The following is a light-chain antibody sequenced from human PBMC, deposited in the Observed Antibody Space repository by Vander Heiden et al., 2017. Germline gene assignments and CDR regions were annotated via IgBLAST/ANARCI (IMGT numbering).Light chain of an antibody. CDR3: QQYGSSPST. J-gene: IGKJ4*01. CDR1: QSVSSRY. CDR2: GAS. V-gene: IGKV3-20*01. Sequence: EIVLTQSPVTLFLSPGERAPLSCRPSQSVSSRYLAWYQQKPGQAPRLLIYGASSRATGIPDRFSGSGSGTDFTLTISRLEPEDFAVYYCQQYGSSPSTFGGGTKVEIK.